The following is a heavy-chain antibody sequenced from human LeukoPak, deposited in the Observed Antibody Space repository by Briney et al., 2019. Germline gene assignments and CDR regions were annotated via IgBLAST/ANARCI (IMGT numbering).Heavy chain of an antibody. V-gene: IGHV3-23*01. CDR2: ISGSGGST. D-gene: IGHD3-22*01. J-gene: IGHJ5*02. CDR1: GFTFSSYA. Sequence: GGSLRLSCAASGFTFSSYAMSWVRQAPGKGLEWVSAISGSGGSTYYADSVKGRFTISRDNSKNTLYLQMNSLRAEDTAVYYCAKDGAPYYYDSSGYGRWFDPWGQGTLVTVSS. CDR3: AKDGAPYYYDSSGYGRWFDP.